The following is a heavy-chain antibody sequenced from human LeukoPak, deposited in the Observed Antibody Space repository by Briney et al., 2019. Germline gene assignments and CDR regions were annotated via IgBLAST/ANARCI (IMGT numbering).Heavy chain of an antibody. Sequence: SETLSLTCTVSGGSISSSSYYWGWIRQPPGKGLEWIGSIYYSGSTYYNPSLKSRVTISVDTSKNQFSLKLSSVTAADTAMYYCARVIAAAGKYYYYYMDVWGKGTTVTVSS. D-gene: IGHD6-13*01. J-gene: IGHJ6*03. V-gene: IGHV4-39*07. CDR2: IYYSGST. CDR1: GGSISSSSYY. CDR3: ARVIAAAGKYYYYYMDV.